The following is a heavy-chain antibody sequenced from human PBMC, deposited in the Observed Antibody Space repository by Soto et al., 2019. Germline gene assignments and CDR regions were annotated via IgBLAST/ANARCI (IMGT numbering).Heavy chain of an antibody. CDR2: VFNSGST. CDR1: GASISGTNYF. D-gene: IGHD4-17*01. V-gene: IGHV4-39*01. J-gene: IGHJ5*02. CDR3: GGNWEYGERSTLGWFGL. Sequence: SECLSLTCTVSGASISGTNYFGAYIRHHPGKGLEGIGSVFNSGSTFDNPSLRGRVTMSVDTSKNQFPLKLSSVTAADTGVYYCGGNWEYGERSTLGWFGLWGQGTLVTVSS.